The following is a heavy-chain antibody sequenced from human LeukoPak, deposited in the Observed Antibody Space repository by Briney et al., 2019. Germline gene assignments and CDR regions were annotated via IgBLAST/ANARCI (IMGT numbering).Heavy chain of an antibody. CDR1: GGSISSSSYY. J-gene: IGHJ4*02. D-gene: IGHD2/OR15-2a*01. CDR3: AKGPHFFDY. Sequence: ETLSLTCTVSGGSISSSSYYWGWIRQPPGKGLEWVSAISGSGGSTYYADSVKGRFTISRDNSKNTLYLQMNSLRAEDTAVYYCAKGPHFFDYWGQGTLVTVSS. CDR2: ISGSGGST. V-gene: IGHV3-23*01.